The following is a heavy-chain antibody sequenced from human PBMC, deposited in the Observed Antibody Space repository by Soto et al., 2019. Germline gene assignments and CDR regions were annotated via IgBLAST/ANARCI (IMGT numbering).Heavy chain of an antibody. CDR2: ISGYDGHT. J-gene: IGHJ4*02. Sequence: QVQLVQSGPEVRKPGASVKVSCTTSDYTFTIYGISWVRQAPGQGLEWMGWISGYDGHTNYAPKVQDRVTMSKEPSTGTAYMELGSLRSDDTAVYFCGRVGRRSAPLDHWGPGTLVTVSS. V-gene: IGHV1-18*01. CDR1: DYTFTIYG. CDR3: GRVGRRSAPLDH.